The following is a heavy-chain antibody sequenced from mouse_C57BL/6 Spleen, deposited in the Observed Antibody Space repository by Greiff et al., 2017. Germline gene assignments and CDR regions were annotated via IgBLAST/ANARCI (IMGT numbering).Heavy chain of an antibody. J-gene: IGHJ4*01. CDR3: TRDPPNYYAMDY. CDR1: GYTFTDYE. CDR2: IDPETGGT. Sequence: VQLQQSGAELVRPGASVTLSCKASGYTFTDYEMHWVKQTPVHGLEWIGAIDPETGGTAYNQKFKGKAILTADKSSSTAYMELRSLTSEDSAVYYCTRDPPNYYAMDYWGQGTSVTVSS. V-gene: IGHV1-15*01.